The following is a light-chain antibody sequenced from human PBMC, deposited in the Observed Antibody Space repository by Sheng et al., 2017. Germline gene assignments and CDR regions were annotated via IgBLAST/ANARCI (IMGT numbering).Light chain of an antibody. CDR2: GAS. J-gene: IGKJ1*01. CDR1: QSVTFD. CDR3: QQYNNWPGA. V-gene: IGKV3-15*01. Sequence: EVVMTQSPATLSVSPGERVTLSCRASQSVTFDLAWYQQKPGQAPRLLIYGASTRAPGIPARFSGSGSGTEFTLTISSLQSEDFAVYYCQQYNNWPGAFGQGTKVEIK.